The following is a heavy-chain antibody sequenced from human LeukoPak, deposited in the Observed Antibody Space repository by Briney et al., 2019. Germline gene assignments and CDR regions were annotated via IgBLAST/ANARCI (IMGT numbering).Heavy chain of an antibody. CDR3: AREVLREGAFDI. V-gene: IGHV4-30-4*01. CDR1: VGSICIGDYY. CDR2: IYYSGSP. D-gene: IGHD3-10*01. J-gene: IGHJ3*02. Sequence: SETLSLTCTLSVGSICIGDYYWSWIRQSPGKGLEWFGYIYYSGSPYYNPSLKSRVTISVDTSKNQSSLKLSSVTAADTAVYYGAREVLREGAFDIWGQGTMVTVSS.